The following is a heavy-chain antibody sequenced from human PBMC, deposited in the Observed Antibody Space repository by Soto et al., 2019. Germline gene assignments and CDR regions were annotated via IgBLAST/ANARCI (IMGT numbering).Heavy chain of an antibody. CDR2: IYHSGST. CDR3: ASGLSRQLPPFY. V-gene: IGHV4-4*02. Sequence: QVQLQESGPGLVKPSGTLSLTCAVSSGSISSSNWWSWVRQPPGKGLEWIGEIYHSGSTNYNPSLKSRVTISVDKSQNQFSLKLSSVTAADTAVYYCASGLSRQLPPFYWGQGTLVTVSS. J-gene: IGHJ4*02. D-gene: IGHD2-2*01. CDR1: SGSISSSNW.